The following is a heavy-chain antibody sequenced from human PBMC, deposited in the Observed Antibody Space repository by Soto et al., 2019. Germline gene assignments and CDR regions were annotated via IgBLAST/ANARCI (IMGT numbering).Heavy chain of an antibody. CDR1: NFIFSDYY. CDR3: ARDTLPTDFGLGWDV. J-gene: IGHJ6*02. Sequence: QVQLVESGGGLVKPGGSLRLSCAASNFIFSDYYLSWIRQAPGKGLEWVSYISNSGTTVYYADSVKGRFTISRDNAKKSLYLQMNSLRDEDTAVYYCARDTLPTDFGLGWDVWGQGTTVTVSS. D-gene: IGHD4-17*01. V-gene: IGHV3-11*01. CDR2: ISNSGTTV.